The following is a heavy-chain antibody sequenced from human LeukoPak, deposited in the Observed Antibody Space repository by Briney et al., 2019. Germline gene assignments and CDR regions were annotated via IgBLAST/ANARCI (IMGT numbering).Heavy chain of an antibody. V-gene: IGHV3-15*01. J-gene: IGHJ4*02. D-gene: IGHD3-22*01. Sequence: PGGSLRLSCAASGFTFNNAWMNWVRQAPGKGLEWLGRIKTKRDGATTDYAAPVRGRFTISRDDSKNTMYLQMNSLRSEDTAVYYCTTDPVDSSGYYYSDTWGQGTLVAASS. CDR1: GFTFNNAW. CDR2: IKTKRDGATT. CDR3: TTDPVDSSGYYYSDT.